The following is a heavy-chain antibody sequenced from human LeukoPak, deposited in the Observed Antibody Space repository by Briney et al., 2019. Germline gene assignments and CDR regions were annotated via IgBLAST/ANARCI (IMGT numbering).Heavy chain of an antibody. V-gene: IGHV3-30*03. CDR2: ISYDGRNK. Sequence: GGSLRLSCAASGFTFSSYGMHWVRQSPGKGLEWVAIISYDGRNKYYADFVKGRFTISRDNSKNTLYLQMNSLRAEDTAVYYCARLTSDDYGYWGQGTLVTVSS. CDR3: ARLTSDDYGY. J-gene: IGHJ4*02. CDR1: GFTFSSYG. D-gene: IGHD4-17*01.